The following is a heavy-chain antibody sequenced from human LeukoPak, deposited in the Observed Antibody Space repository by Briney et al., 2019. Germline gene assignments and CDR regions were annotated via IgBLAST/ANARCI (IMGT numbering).Heavy chain of an antibody. J-gene: IGHJ4*02. CDR2: INPNSGGT. Sequence: ASVKVSCKASGYIFTGYYRHWVRQPPGQGLEWMEWINPNSGGTNSAQKFQGRVTMTRDTSISTAYMELSRLTSDDTAVYYCARHPYSGSYHFDYRGQGTLVTVSS. D-gene: IGHD1-26*01. CDR3: ARHPYSGSYHFDY. CDR1: GYIFTGYY. V-gene: IGHV1-2*02.